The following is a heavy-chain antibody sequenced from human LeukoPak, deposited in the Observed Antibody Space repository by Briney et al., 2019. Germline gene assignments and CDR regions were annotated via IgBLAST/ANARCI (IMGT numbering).Heavy chain of an antibody. CDR2: INHSGST. CDR1: GGSFSGYY. Sequence: SETLSLTCAVYGGSFSGYYWSWIRQPPGKGLEWIGEINHSGSTNYNPSLKSRVTISVDTSKNQFSLKLGSVTAADTAVYYCARVERTRRYYYYYYYMDVWGKGTTVTVSS. CDR3: ARVERTRRYYYYYYYMDV. V-gene: IGHV4-34*01. D-gene: IGHD1-7*01. J-gene: IGHJ6*03.